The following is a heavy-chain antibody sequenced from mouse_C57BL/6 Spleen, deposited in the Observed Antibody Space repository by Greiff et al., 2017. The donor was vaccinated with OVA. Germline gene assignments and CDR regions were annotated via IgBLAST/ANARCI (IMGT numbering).Heavy chain of an antibody. D-gene: IGHD4-1*01. J-gene: IGHJ2*01. Sequence: EVKVVESGGGLVKPGGSLKLSCAASGFTFSSYAMSWVRQTPEKRLEWVATISDGGSYTYSPDNVKGRFTISRDNAKNNLYLQMSHLKSEDTAMYYCARDRKLEYYCDYWGQGTTLTVSS. CDR2: ISDGGSYT. V-gene: IGHV5-4*01. CDR1: GFTFSSYA. CDR3: ARDRKLEYYCDY.